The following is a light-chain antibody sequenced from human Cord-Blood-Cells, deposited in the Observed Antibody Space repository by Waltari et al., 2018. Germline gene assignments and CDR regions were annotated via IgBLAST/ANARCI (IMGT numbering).Light chain of an antibody. V-gene: IGLV2-14*01. CDR3: SSYTSSSTLWV. J-gene: IGLJ3*02. Sequence: QSPLTQPATVSVSPGQSTTIPCTGTSRHVGGYNYVSWYQQHPGKAPKRMIYDVSKRPSGVSNRFSGSKSGNTASLTISGLQAEDEADYYCSSYTSSSTLWVFGGGTKLTVL. CDR2: DVS. CDR1: SRHVGGYNY.